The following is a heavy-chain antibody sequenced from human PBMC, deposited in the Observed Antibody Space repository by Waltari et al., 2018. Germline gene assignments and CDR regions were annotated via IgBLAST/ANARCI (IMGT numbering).Heavy chain of an antibody. CDR3: ARLLTSYYYYMDV. J-gene: IGHJ6*03. Sequence: QVQLVQSGAEVKKPGASVKVSCKASGYTFTSYGINWVRQAPGQGLEWMGWISGHNGNTNYAEKIQGRVTMTTDTSTSTSYMELRSLRSDDTAVYYCARLLTSYYYYMDVWGKGTTVTVSS. CDR2: ISGHNGNT. CDR1: GYTFTSYG. V-gene: IGHV1-18*01.